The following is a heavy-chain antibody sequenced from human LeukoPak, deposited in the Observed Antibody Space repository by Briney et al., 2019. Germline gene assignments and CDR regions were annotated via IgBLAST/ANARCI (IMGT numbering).Heavy chain of an antibody. CDR1: GGSVTSSSYY. J-gene: IGHJ3*01. V-gene: IGHV4-39*01. D-gene: IGHD5-12*01. CDR2: MSYSGST. CDR3: ARHSRSGYSAYASAFDV. Sequence: PSGTLSLTCAVSGGSVTSSSYYWDWIRQSPAKGLGWIGSMSYSGSTYYNPSLKSRVTISVDTSKNQFSLKLSSVTAADTAVYYCARHSRSGYSAYASAFDVWGQGSMVTVSS.